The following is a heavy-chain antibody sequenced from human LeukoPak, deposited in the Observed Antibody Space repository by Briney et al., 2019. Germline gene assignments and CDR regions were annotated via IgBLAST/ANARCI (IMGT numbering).Heavy chain of an antibody. J-gene: IGHJ3*02. CDR1: GGTFSSYA. CDR2: IIPIFGTA. CDR3: ARGGSGSLHNDAFDI. D-gene: IGHD2-15*01. Sequence: SVKVSCKASGGTFSSYAISWVRQAPGQGLEWMGGIIPIFGTANYAQKFQGRVTITRNTSISTAYMELSSLRSEDTAVCYCARGGSGSLHNDAFDIWGQGTMVTVSS. V-gene: IGHV1-69*05.